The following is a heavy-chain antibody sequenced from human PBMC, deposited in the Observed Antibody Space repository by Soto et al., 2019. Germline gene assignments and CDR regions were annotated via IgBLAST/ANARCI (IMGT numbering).Heavy chain of an antibody. CDR3: AKGSPDSRGYHFFFDY. CDR2: ISGSGADT. D-gene: IGHD3-22*01. Sequence: EVQLLESGGGLVQPGGSLRLSCAASGFTFSNYGMSWVRQAPGKGLEWVSAISGSGADTNYADSVKGRFTISRDNSKITLYLQMSSLREEVMAVYYCAKGSPDSRGYHFFFDYWGQGTLVTVSS. J-gene: IGHJ4*02. V-gene: IGHV3-23*01. CDR1: GFTFSNYG.